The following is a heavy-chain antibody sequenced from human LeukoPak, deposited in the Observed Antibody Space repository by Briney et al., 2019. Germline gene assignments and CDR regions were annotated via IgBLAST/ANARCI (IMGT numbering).Heavy chain of an antibody. CDR1: GGSISSGDYY. CDR3: ARDMRYCSSTSCYRYYYYGMDV. D-gene: IGHD2-2*01. J-gene: IGHJ6*02. Sequence: SETLSLTCTVSGGSISSGDYYWSWIRQPPGKGLEWIGYIYYSGSTYYNPSLKSRVTISVDTSKNQFSLKLSSVTAADTAVYYCARDMRYCSSTSCYRYYYYGMDVWGQGTTVTVSS. V-gene: IGHV4-30-4*01. CDR2: IYYSGST.